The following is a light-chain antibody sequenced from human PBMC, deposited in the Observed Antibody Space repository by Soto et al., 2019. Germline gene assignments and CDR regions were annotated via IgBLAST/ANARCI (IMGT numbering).Light chain of an antibody. CDR1: QGIRTD. V-gene: IGKV1-6*01. J-gene: IGKJ2*01. CDR2: AIS. CDR3: LQDYTYPYT. Sequence: AIQMTQSPSSLSASVGDTVTITCRASQGIRTDLGWYRQKPGKAPELLIYAISFLQSGVPSRFSGSESGTDFTLTISGLQPEDFATYYCLQDYTYPYTFGQGTTLEIK.